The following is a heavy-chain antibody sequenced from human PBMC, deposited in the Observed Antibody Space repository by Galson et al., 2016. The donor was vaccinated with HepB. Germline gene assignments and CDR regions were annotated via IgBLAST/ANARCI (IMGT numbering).Heavy chain of an antibody. J-gene: IGHJ4*02. Sequence: SLRLSCAASGFIFNNYAMHWVRQAPGKGLEWVAVISDDGSNKYYADSVKGRFTISRDNSKNTLYLQMNSLRAEDTAVFYCARDRGFYSSTWDWGQGTLVTVSS. CDR3: ARDRGFYSSTWD. V-gene: IGHV3-30-3*01. CDR2: ISDDGSNK. D-gene: IGHD2-2*01. CDR1: GFIFNNYA.